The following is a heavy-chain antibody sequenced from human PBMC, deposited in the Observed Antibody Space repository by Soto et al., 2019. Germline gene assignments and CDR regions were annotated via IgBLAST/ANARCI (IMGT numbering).Heavy chain of an antibody. CDR3: AKDIRAVAWNDAFDI. V-gene: IGHV3-9*01. Sequence: GGSLRLSCAASGFTFDDYAMHWVRQAPGKGLEWVSGISWNSGSIGYADSVKGRFTISRDNAKNSLYLQMNSLRAEDTALYYCAKDIRAVAWNDAFDIWGQGTMVTVSS. CDR1: GFTFDDYA. J-gene: IGHJ3*02. CDR2: ISWNSGSI. D-gene: IGHD6-19*01.